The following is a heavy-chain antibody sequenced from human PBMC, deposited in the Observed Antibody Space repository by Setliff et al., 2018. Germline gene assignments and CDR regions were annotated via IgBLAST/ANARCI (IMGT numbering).Heavy chain of an antibody. CDR3: ARMGTDYIMTRVNSYQYYFYMDV. Sequence: SETLSLTCSVSGGSIRGSSYFWGWIRQPPGEGLEWIGNINDSGSTYYNPSLKSRVTIAVARSKNQVFLSMTSVTAADTSFYYCARMGTDYIMTRVNSYQYYFYMDVWGKGTTVTVSS. CDR1: GGSIRGSSYF. J-gene: IGHJ6*03. D-gene: IGHD5-18*01. V-gene: IGHV4-39*01. CDR2: INDSGST.